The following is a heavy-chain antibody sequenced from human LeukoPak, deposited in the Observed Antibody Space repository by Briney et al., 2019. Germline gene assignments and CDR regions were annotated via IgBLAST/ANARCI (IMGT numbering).Heavy chain of an antibody. J-gene: IGHJ4*02. CDR1: GFTFSNYW. CDR2: ICNRGDCF. CDR3: TRDVSGTYTHEY. D-gene: IGHD1-26*01. Sequence: QAGGSLRLSCAASGFTFSNYWMHWVRQAPGRGLQWVSSICNRGDCFFYEASVKGRFTISRDNSKNTMFLQMNSLRTDDTAIYYCTRDVSGTYTHEYWGQGALVTVSS. V-gene: IGHV3-23*01.